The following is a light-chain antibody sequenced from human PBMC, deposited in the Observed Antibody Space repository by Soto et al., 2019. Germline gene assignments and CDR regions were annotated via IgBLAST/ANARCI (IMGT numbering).Light chain of an antibody. CDR1: QSISGW. V-gene: IGKV1-5*01. J-gene: IGKJ1*01. Sequence: GARVTITCRASQSISGWLAWYQKKPGRAPKLLIYDASSLQSGVPSRFSGSGSGTEFTLTINSLQPDDFATYYCQQYNSYSRTFGQGTKVDIK. CDR3: QQYNSYSRT. CDR2: DAS.